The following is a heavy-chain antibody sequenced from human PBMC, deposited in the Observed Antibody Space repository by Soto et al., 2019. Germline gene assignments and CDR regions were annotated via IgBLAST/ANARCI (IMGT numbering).Heavy chain of an antibody. CDR1: CYTVSPYG. CDR2: ISSYNGNT. D-gene: IGHD2-8*01. J-gene: IGHJ6*02. V-gene: IGHV1-18*01. Sequence: ASGKVACKASCYTVSPYGIELVRQAPGQGVEWMGWISSYNGNTDYAQKLQGRVTMTTDTSTSTAYMELRSLRSDDTAVYYCARDPGDCPHGVCPYGMDVWGQGTMVTVSS. CDR3: ARDPGDCPHGVCPYGMDV.